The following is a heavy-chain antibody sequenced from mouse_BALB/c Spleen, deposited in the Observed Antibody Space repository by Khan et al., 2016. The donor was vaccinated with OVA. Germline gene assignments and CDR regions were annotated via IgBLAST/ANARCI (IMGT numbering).Heavy chain of an antibody. J-gene: IGHJ1*01. D-gene: IGHD1-1*01. CDR3: ASPSTSRAYFDV. V-gene: IGHV1S137*01. Sequence: QVQLKQSGAELVRPGVSVKISCKGSGYTFSDYAMHWVKQSPAKSLEWIGVISTYSGNTNYNQKFKGKATMTVDKSSSTAYMELARLTSEDSAIYDCASPSTSRAYFDVWGPGTTVTVSS. CDR2: ISTYSGNT. CDR1: GYTFSDYA.